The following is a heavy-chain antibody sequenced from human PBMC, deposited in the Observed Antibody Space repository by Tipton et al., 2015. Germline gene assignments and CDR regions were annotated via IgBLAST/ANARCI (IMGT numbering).Heavy chain of an antibody. D-gene: IGHD6-19*01. Sequence: TLSLTCTVSGGSISTSYWSWIRQPPGKGLEWIGYIYDSGTTNYNPSLKSRVTISVDTSKNQFSLKLSSVTAADTAVYYCARDRIAVAGHYYYFYYGMDVWGQGTTVTVSS. CDR2: IYDSGTT. CDR1: GGSISTSY. J-gene: IGHJ6*02. CDR3: ARDRIAVAGHYYYFYYGMDV. V-gene: IGHV4-59*01.